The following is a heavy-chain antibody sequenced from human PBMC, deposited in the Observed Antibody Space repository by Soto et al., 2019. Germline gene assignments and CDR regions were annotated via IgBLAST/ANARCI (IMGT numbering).Heavy chain of an antibody. J-gene: IGHJ4*02. V-gene: IGHV4-28*03. CDR2: IYYRGST. Sequence: LRLSCAASGFTFSSYAMSWIRQPPGKGLEWIGYIYYRGSTYYSPSLKSRVTMSLDTSKNQFSLKLNSVTAVDTAVYYCAREDLGRLDYWGQGILVTVSS. D-gene: IGHD3-16*01. CDR1: GFTFSSYAM. CDR3: AREDLGRLDY.